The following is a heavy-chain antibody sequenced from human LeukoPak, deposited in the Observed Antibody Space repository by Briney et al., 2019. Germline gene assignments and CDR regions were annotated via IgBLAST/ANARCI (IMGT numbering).Heavy chain of an antibody. CDR3: ATNGGGSYYGALDI. D-gene: IGHD1-26*01. CDR2: ISSGGNT. Sequence: TSETLSLTCSVSGDSIANSYWAWIRQAPGKGLEWIGYISSGGNTVYSPSLESRLSMSINPSKSQFSLRLSSVTAADTGVYYCATNGGGSYYGALDIWGQGTMVTVSS. CDR1: GDSIANSY. V-gene: IGHV4-59*01. J-gene: IGHJ3*02.